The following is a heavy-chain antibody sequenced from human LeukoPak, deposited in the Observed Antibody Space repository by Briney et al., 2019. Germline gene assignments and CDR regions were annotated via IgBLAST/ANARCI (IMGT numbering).Heavy chain of an antibody. D-gene: IGHD5-12*01. CDR3: GRERVDRKPIDY. CDR1: GFTFSSYS. CDR2: ISSSSSYI. J-gene: IGHJ4*02. V-gene: IGHV3-21*01. Sequence: PGGSLRLSCAASGFTFSSYSMNWVRQAPGKGLEWVSSISSSSSYIYYADSVKGRFTISRDNAKNSLYLQMNSLRAEDTAVYYCGRERVDRKPIDYWGQGTGVSVSS.